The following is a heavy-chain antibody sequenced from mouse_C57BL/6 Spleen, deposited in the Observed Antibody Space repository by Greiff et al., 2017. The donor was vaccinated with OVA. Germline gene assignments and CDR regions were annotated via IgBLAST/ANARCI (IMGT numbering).Heavy chain of an antibody. J-gene: IGHJ2*02. D-gene: IGHD2-2*01. V-gene: IGHV1-76*01. CDR2: IYPGSGNT. Sequence: QVQLQQSGAELVRPGASVKLSCKASGYTFTDYYINWVKQRPGQGLEWIARIYPGSGNTYYNEKFKGKATLTAEKSSSTAYMQLSSLTSEDSAVSFCARSVLVHYIDYWGQGTSLTVSS. CDR3: ARSVLVHYIDY. CDR1: GYTFTDYY.